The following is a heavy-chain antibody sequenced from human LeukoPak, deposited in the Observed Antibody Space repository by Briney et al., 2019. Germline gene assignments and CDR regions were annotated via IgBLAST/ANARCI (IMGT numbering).Heavy chain of an antibody. CDR2: INPNSGGT. CDR1: GFTFTGYY. J-gene: IGHJ4*02. V-gene: IGHV1-2*02. CDR3: ARDPRTGTDY. D-gene: IGHD7-27*01. Sequence: ASVKVSCKTSGFTFTGYYIHWVRQAPGQRFEWLGWINPNSGGTNYAQKFQGRVTMTRDTSISTAYMELSRLRSDDTAVYYCARDPRTGTDYWGQGTLVTVSS.